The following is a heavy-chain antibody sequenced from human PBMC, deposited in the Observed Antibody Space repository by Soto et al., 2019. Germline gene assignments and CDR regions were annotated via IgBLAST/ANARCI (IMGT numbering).Heavy chain of an antibody. Sequence: ASVKVSCKASGYTFTSYAMHWVRQAPGQRLEWVGWINASNGYTRYSQKFQGRVTITRDTSASTAYMELSSLRSEDTAVYYCARGCITTSCYGDYYYYGMDVWGQGTTVTVSS. CDR2: INASNGYT. J-gene: IGHJ6*02. D-gene: IGHD2-2*01. CDR3: ARGCITTSCYGDYYYYGMDV. V-gene: IGHV1-3*01. CDR1: GYTFTSYA.